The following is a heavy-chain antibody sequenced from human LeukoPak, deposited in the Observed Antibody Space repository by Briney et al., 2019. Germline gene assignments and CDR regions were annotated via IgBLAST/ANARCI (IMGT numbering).Heavy chain of an antibody. CDR1: GFTFDDYA. J-gene: IGHJ4*02. CDR3: AKAYYYDNFFDY. V-gene: IGHV3-9*01. D-gene: IGHD3-22*01. CDR2: ISWNSGSI. Sequence: GGSLRLPCADSGFTFDDYAMQWVRQAPGKGLEWVSGISWNSGSIGYADSVKGRFTISRDNAKNSLYLQMNSLRAEDTALYYCAKAYYYDNFFDYWGQGTLVTVSS.